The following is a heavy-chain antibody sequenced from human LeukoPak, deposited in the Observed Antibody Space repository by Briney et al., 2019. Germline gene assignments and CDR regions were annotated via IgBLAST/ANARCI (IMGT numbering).Heavy chain of an antibody. D-gene: IGHD3-10*01. Sequence: GGSLRLSCAASGFTFNDYFMNWFRQAPGKGLEWVSYVSGSGNTKFYADSVKGRFTISKDNAKKSLFLEMNSLRAEDSAMYYCAKDGGYYGSGRGRYYFDYWGQGTLDTVSS. V-gene: IGHV3-11*01. J-gene: IGHJ4*02. CDR3: AKDGGYYGSGRGRYYFDY. CDR2: VSGSGNTK. CDR1: GFTFNDYF.